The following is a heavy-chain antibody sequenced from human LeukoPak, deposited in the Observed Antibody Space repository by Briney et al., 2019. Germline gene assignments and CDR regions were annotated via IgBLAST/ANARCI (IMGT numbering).Heavy chain of an antibody. CDR1: GYTFTSYY. J-gene: IGHJ5*02. CDR3: ARDNSVGDNAWWFDP. Sequence: ASVRVSCKASGYTFTSYYMHWVRQAPGQGLEWMGLINPTGGSTGYARKFQGRVTMTRDMSTSTDYMELSSLRSEDTAIYYCARDNSVGDNAWWFDPWGQGTLVTVSS. D-gene: IGHD1-26*01. CDR2: INPTGGST. V-gene: IGHV1-46*01.